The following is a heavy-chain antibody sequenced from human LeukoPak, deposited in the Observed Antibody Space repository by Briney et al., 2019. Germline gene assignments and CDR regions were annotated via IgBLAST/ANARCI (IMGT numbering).Heavy chain of an antibody. CDR3: ARYGNYYYDSSGYYIY. J-gene: IGHJ4*02. D-gene: IGHD3-22*01. V-gene: IGHV3-23*01. CDR2: ISGSGGST. Sequence: GGSLRLSCAASGFTFTSYAMSWVRQAPGKGLEWVSAISGSGGSTYYADSVKGRFTISRDNSKNTLYLQMNSLRAEDTAVYYCARYGNYYYDSSGYYIYWGRGTLVTVSS. CDR1: GFTFTSYA.